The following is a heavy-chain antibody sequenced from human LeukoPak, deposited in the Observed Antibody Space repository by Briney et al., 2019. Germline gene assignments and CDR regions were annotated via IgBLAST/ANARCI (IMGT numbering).Heavy chain of an antibody. J-gene: IGHJ4*02. D-gene: IGHD2-15*01. CDR3: ARDADRSGYFDY. CDR2: IYYSGST. Sequence: SETLSLTCTVSGGSVSSGSYYWSWIRQPPGKGLEWIGYIYYSGSTNYNPSLKSRVTISVDTSKNQFSLKLSSVTAADTAVYYCARDADRSGYFDYWGQGTLVTVSS. CDR1: GGSVSSGSYY. V-gene: IGHV4-61*01.